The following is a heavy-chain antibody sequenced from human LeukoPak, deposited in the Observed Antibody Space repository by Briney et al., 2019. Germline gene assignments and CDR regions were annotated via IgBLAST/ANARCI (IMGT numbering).Heavy chain of an antibody. J-gene: IGHJ6*02. CDR1: GGTFSSYA. CDR2: IIPIFGTA. V-gene: IGHV1-69*13. D-gene: IGHD3-3*01. Sequence: SVKVSCKAPGGTFSSYAISWVRQAPGQGLEWMGGIIPIFGTANYAQKFQGRVTITADESTSTAYMELSSLRSEDTAVYYCARARITIFGVVTPYYYYYGMDVWGQGTTVTVSS. CDR3: ARARITIFGVVTPYYYYYGMDV.